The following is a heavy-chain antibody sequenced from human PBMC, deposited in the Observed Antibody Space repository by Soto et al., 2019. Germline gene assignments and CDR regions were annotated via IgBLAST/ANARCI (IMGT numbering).Heavy chain of an antibody. CDR2: ISDSGNT. Sequence: QVQLQESGPGLVKPSQTLSLTCTVTGGSINGGNYYWSWIRQPPGKGLEWIGYISDSGNTFYTPSLASRLTVSLDTSQNYFTLEPTSVTAADTAIYYCARDMKNDSGDYIVLDAFDVWGHGTMVTVSS. V-gene: IGHV4-31*03. CDR1: GGSINGGNYY. CDR3: ARDMKNDSGDYIVLDAFDV. J-gene: IGHJ3*01. D-gene: IGHD4-17*01.